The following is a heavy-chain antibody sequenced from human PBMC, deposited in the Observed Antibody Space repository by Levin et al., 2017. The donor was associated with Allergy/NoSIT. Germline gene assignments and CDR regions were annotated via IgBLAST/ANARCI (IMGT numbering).Heavy chain of an antibody. CDR3: ARDRGEGYYDSSGYNYYYGMDV. J-gene: IGHJ6*02. CDR1: GGSISSGDYY. D-gene: IGHD3-22*01. Sequence: SQTLSLTCTVSGGSISSGDYYWSWIRQPPGKGLEWIGYIYYSGSTYYNPSLKSRVTISVDTSKNQFSLKLSSVTAADTAVYYCARDRGEGYYDSSGYNYYYGMDVWGQGTTVTVSS. CDR2: IYYSGST. V-gene: IGHV4-30-4*01.